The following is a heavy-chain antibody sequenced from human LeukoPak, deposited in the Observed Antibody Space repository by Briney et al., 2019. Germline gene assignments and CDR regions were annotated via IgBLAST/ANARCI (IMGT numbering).Heavy chain of an antibody. D-gene: IGHD2-2*01. Sequence: SETLSLTCAVYGGSFSGYYWSWSRQPPGKGLEWIGEINHSGSTNYNPSLKSRVTISVDTSKNQFSLKLSSVTAADTAVYYCARGGTLAPQYCSSTSCLKGCNWFDPWGQGTLVTVSS. J-gene: IGHJ5*02. CDR3: ARGGTLAPQYCSSTSCLKGCNWFDP. V-gene: IGHV4-34*01. CDR2: INHSGST. CDR1: GGSFSGYY.